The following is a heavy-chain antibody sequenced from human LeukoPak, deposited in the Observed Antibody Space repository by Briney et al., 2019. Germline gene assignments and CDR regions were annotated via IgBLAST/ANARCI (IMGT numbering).Heavy chain of an antibody. CDR2: IRYDGSRK. CDR3: AKDKYNFWSGSNYYYMDV. J-gene: IGHJ6*03. V-gene: IGHV3-30*02. Sequence: ETGGSLRLSCAASGLTFSSYDMNWVRQAPGKGLEWVTFIRYDGSRKYYADSVKGRFTISRDNSKNTVYLQMNSLRAEDTAVYYCAKDKYNFWSGSNYYYMDVWGKGTTVTVSS. CDR1: GLTFSSYD. D-gene: IGHD3-3*01.